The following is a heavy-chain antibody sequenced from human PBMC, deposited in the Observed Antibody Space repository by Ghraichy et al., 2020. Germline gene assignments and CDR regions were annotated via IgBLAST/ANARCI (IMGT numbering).Heavy chain of an antibody. D-gene: IGHD3-9*01. Sequence: GGSLRLSCVASGFAFNNYAMHWVRRAPGKGLEWVASIRYDGTTQYYADSVKGRCTITRDNSKNTQFLQLNTLRADDTAIYYCAREFYDILTAYYSENFDHWGQGTLLTVSS. CDR3: AREFYDILTAYYSENFDH. CDR1: GFAFNNYA. J-gene: IGHJ4*02. V-gene: IGHV3-30*02. CDR2: IRYDGTTQ.